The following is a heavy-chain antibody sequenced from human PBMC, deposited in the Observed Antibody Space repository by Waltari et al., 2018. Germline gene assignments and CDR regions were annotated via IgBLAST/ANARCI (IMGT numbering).Heavy chain of an antibody. J-gene: IGHJ3*02. CDR2: INHSGST. Sequence: QVQLQQWGAGLLKPSETLSLTCAVYGGSFSGYYWSWIRQPPGKGLEWIGEINHSGSTNYNPSLKSRVTISVDTSKNQFSLKLSSVTAADTAVYYCARGGLRYYDFWSGPPRAFDIWGQGTMVTVSS. V-gene: IGHV4-34*01. CDR1: GGSFSGYY. CDR3: ARGGLRYYDFWSGPPRAFDI. D-gene: IGHD3-3*01.